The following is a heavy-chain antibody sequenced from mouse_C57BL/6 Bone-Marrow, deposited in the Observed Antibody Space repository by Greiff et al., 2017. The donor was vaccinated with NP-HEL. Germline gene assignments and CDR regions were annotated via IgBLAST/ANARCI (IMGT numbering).Heavy chain of an antibody. CDR1: GYTFTDYY. J-gene: IGHJ3*01. CDR2: INPNNGGT. V-gene: IGHV1-26*01. CDR3: ARRDYYCSSYPFFAY. D-gene: IGHD1-1*01. Sequence: EVQLQQSGPELVKPGASVKISCKASGYTFTDYYMNWVKQSHGKSLEWIGDINPNNGGTSYNQKFKGKATLTVDKSSSTAYMELRSLTSEDSAVYYCARRDYYCSSYPFFAYWGQGTLVTVSA.